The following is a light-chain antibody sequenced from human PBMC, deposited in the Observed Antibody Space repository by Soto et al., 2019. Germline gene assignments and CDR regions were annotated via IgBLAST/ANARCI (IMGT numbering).Light chain of an antibody. Sequence: EIVLTQSPGPPSLSPGERATPSWMASRSVSSSYLAWYQQKPGQAPRLLIYGASSRATGIPDRFSGSGSGTDFTLTISRLEPEDFAVYYCQQYGSSPQTFGQGTKVDIK. CDR2: GAS. CDR1: RSVSSSY. J-gene: IGKJ1*01. CDR3: QQYGSSPQT. V-gene: IGKV3-20*01.